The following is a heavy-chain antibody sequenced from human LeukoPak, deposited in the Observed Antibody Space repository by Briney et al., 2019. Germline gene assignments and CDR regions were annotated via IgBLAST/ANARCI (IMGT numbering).Heavy chain of an antibody. J-gene: IGHJ4*02. CDR3: ARDKATVVVPAAIFSDY. CDR2: MDPKSGNT. V-gene: IGHV1-8*01. Sequence: ASVKVSCKASGYTFTSFDINWVRQATGQGLEWMGWMDPKSGNTGYAQKFQGRITMTRSTSINTAYMELSSLRAEDTALYYCARDKATVVVPAAIFSDYWGQGTLVTVSS. CDR1: GYTFTSFD. D-gene: IGHD2-2*01.